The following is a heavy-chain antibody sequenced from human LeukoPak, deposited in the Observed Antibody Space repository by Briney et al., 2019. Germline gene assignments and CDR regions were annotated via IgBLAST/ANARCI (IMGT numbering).Heavy chain of an antibody. Sequence: PGGSLRLSCAVSGFTFSSHGMSWVRQAPGKGLEWVSSISSSSSYIYYADSVKGRFTISRDNAKNSLYLQMNSLRAEDTAVYYCASSVKGQLVHWFDPWGQGTLVTVSS. D-gene: IGHD6-6*01. CDR3: ASSVKGQLVHWFDP. CDR1: GFTFSSHG. CDR2: ISSSSSYI. J-gene: IGHJ5*02. V-gene: IGHV3-21*01.